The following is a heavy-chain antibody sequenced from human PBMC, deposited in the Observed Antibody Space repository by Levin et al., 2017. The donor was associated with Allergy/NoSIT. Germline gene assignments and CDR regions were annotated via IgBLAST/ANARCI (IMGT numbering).Heavy chain of an antibody. CDR1: GFTFSSYW. V-gene: IGHV3-74*01. CDR2: INSDGSST. D-gene: IGHD5-18*01. Sequence: GGSLRLSCAASGFTFSSYWMHWVRQAPGKGLVWVSRINSDGSSTSYADSVKGRFTISRDNAKNTLYLQMNSLRAEDTAVYYCARGVQLWGLGAFDIWGQGTMVTVSS. J-gene: IGHJ3*02. CDR3: ARGVQLWGLGAFDI.